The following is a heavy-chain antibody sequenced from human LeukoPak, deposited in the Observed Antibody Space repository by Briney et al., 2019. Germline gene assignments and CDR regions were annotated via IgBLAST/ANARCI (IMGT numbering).Heavy chain of an antibody. Sequence: GGSLRLSCAASGFTLEDYAMHCVRQAPGKGLEWVSGISWKSCSIGYADSVKGRFTISRDNAKNSLYLQMNSLRTEDTALYYCAKGLTGGYSYGTVDYWGQGTLVTVSS. D-gene: IGHD5-18*01. J-gene: IGHJ4*02. CDR3: AKGLTGGYSYGTVDY. CDR1: GFTLEDYA. CDR2: ISWKSCSI. V-gene: IGHV3-9*01.